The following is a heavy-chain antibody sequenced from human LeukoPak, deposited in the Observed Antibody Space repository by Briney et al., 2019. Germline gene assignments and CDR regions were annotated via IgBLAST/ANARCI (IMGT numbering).Heavy chain of an antibody. CDR2: IYDSGTT. CDR3: ARDFSAAFDI. J-gene: IGHJ3*02. Sequence: PSETLSLTCAVSGGSISSSNWWSWIRQPPGKGLEWIGYIYDSGTTNYNPSLKSRVTISVDTATNQFSLKLRSVTAADTAVYYCARDFSAAFDIWGQGTMVTVSS. D-gene: IGHD2/OR15-2a*01. V-gene: IGHV4-61*01. CDR1: GGSISSSNW.